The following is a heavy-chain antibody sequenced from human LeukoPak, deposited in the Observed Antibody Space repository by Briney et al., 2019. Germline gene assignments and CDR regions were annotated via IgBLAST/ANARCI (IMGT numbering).Heavy chain of an antibody. CDR1: GFTFSSYW. D-gene: IGHD4-23*01. CDR2: INSDGSST. CDR3: HGGNSPRGAFDI. V-gene: IGHV3-74*01. J-gene: IGHJ3*02. Sequence: GGSLRLSCAASGFTFSSYWMHWVRQAPGKGLVWVSRINSDGSSTSYADSVKGRFTISRDNAKNTLYLQMNSLRAEDTAVYYCHGGNSPRGAFDIWGQGTMVTVSS.